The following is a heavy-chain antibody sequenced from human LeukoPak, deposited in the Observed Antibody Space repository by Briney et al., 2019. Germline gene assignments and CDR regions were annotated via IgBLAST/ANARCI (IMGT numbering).Heavy chain of an antibody. CDR3: ARARRLYFFDY. Sequence: PSQTLSLTCTVSGGSISSGDYYWRWIRQPPGKGLEWIGYIYYSGSTYYNPSLKSRVTISVDTSKNQFSLKLSSVTAADTAVYYCARARRLYFFDYWGQGTLVTVSS. V-gene: IGHV4-30-4*01. D-gene: IGHD3-9*01. J-gene: IGHJ4*02. CDR2: IYYSGST. CDR1: GGSISSGDYY.